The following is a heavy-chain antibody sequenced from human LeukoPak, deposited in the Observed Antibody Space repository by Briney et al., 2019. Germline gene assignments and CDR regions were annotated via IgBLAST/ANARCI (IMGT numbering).Heavy chain of an antibody. CDR1: GGSISSDIYY. D-gene: IGHD3-9*01. CDR2: IYHTGSP. V-gene: IGHV4-31*03. J-gene: IGHJ3*01. CDR3: ARGGHFDSLEYAFDV. Sequence: SETLSLTCTVSGGSISSDIYYWGWIRHHPEKGLEGNGYIYHTGSPYQNPSLKSRVTLSVDTYQNQCSLRLDSVTAADTAVYYCARGGHFDSLEYAFDVWGQGTMVTVSS.